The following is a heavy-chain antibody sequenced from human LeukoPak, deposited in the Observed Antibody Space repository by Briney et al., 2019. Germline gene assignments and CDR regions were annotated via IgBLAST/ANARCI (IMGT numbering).Heavy chain of an antibody. CDR3: ARGPPFCSSTSCSGTTFDP. J-gene: IGHJ5*02. CDR2: IKQDGSEK. CDR1: GFTFSSYW. Sequence: GGSLRLSCAASGFTFSSYWMSWVRQAPGKGLEWVANIKQDGSEKYYVDSVKGRFTISRDNAKNSLYLQMNSLRAEDTAVYYCARGPPFCSSTSCSGTTFDPWGQGTPVTVSS. V-gene: IGHV3-7*01. D-gene: IGHD2-2*01.